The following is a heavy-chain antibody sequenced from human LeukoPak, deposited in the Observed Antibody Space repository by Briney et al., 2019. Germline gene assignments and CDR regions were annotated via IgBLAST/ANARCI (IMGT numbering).Heavy chain of an antibody. Sequence: PGGSLRLSCAASGFTFSSYAMTWVRQAPGKGLEWVSAISGSGGSTYYADSVKGRSTISRDNSKNTLYVQMNSLRAEDTAVYYCAKTRYNWNYWFDPWGQGTLVTVSS. D-gene: IGHD1-7*01. CDR2: ISGSGGST. CDR3: AKTRYNWNYWFDP. CDR1: GFTFSSYA. J-gene: IGHJ5*02. V-gene: IGHV3-23*01.